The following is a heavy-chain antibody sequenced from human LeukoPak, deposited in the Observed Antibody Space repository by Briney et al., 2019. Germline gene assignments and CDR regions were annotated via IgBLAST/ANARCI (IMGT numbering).Heavy chain of an antibody. D-gene: IGHD4-17*01. Sequence: GGSLSCSAAASGFTFYANSMTWVAQAQGKRRRGGSIISGTGVQTHYADSVEGRFIVSRDNSRSTVFLLVNSLRGEDTAVYFCAKDTGNGDYARAFEIWGQGTMVTVSS. CDR2: ISGTGVQT. CDR3: AKDTGNGDYARAFEI. CDR1: GFTFYANS. V-gene: IGHV3-23*01. J-gene: IGHJ3*02.